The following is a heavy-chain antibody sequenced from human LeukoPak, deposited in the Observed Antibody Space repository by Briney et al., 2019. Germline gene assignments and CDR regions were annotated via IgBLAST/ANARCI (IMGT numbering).Heavy chain of an antibody. CDR2: INPNSGGT. Sequence: ASVKVSCKASGYTFTVYYMHWVRQAPGQGLEWMGWINPNSGGTNYAQKFQDRVTMTRDTSITTAYMDMSRLRSDDTAVYYCAREVVAAAGTVDYWGQGTLVTVSS. J-gene: IGHJ4*02. CDR1: GYTFTVYY. CDR3: AREVVAAAGTVDY. D-gene: IGHD6-13*01. V-gene: IGHV1-2*02.